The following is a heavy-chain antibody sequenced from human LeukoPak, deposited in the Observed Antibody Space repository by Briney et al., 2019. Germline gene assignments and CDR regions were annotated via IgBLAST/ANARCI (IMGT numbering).Heavy chain of an antibody. CDR2: IYYSGST. CDR1: GGSISSSSYH. CDR3: ARQISINLIDY. D-gene: IGHD1-14*01. Sequence: SETLSLTCTVSGGSISSSSYHWGWIRQPPGKGLEWIGSIYYSGSTYYNPSLKSRVTISVDTSKNQFSLKLRSVTAADTAVYYCARQISINLIDYWGQGILVTVSS. V-gene: IGHV4-39*01. J-gene: IGHJ4*02.